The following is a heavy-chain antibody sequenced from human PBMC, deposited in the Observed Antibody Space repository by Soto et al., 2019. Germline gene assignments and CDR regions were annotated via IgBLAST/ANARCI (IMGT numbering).Heavy chain of an antibody. J-gene: IGHJ6*04. V-gene: IGHV3-7*01. CDR1: GFTFSSYW. CDR2: IKQDGSEK. CDR3: ARDPFDYDFWSGYFYGDV. D-gene: IGHD3-3*01. Sequence: EVQLVESGGGLVQPGGSLRLSCAASGFTFSSYWMSWVRQAPGKGLEWVANIKQDGSEKYYVDSVKGRFTISRDNAKNSLYLQMSSLRAEDTAVYYCARDPFDYDFWSGYFYGDVWGKGTTVTVSS.